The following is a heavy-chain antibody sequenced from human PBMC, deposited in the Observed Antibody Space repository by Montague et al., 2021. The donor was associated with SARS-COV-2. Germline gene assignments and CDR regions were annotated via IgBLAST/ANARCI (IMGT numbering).Heavy chain of an antibody. Sequence: SETLSLTCTVSGDSISYYYWSWIRQPPGMGLEWIGYIFRSGATNYNPPLKSRVIISQDTSKSQFSLRLSSVTAADTAIYYCARTSRGSRYFYGVDVWGQGTTVTVSS. D-gene: IGHD3-10*01. CDR3: ARTSRGSRYFYGVDV. V-gene: IGHV4-59*01. J-gene: IGHJ6*02. CDR1: GDSISYYY. CDR2: IFRSGAT.